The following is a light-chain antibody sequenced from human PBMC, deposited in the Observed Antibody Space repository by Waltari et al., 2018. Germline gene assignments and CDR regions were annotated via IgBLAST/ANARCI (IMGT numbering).Light chain of an antibody. Sequence: ESVLTQSPGTLSLSPGERATLYCRASQSIRSTYLAWYQQKPGQAPRLLSYGAYSRATGIPDRFSGSGSGTDFTLTSSRLEPEDFAVYYCQQYDHSWTFGQGTKVEVK. J-gene: IGKJ1*01. CDR3: QQYDHSWT. V-gene: IGKV3-20*01. CDR1: QSIRSTY. CDR2: GAY.